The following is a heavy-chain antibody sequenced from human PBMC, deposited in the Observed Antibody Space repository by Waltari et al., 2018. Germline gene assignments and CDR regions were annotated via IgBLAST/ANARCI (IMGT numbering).Heavy chain of an antibody. V-gene: IGHV3-21*01. J-gene: IGHJ4*02. CDR3: VRRHGDYVTTMYYFDY. CDR1: GFTFSSYS. Sequence: EVQLVESGGGLVKPGGSLRLSCAASGFTFSSYSMNWVRQAPGKGLEWVSSISSSSSYIYYADSVKGRFTISRDNAKNSLYLQMNSLRAEDTAVYYCVRRHGDYVTTMYYFDYWGQGTLVTVSS. CDR2: ISSSSSYI. D-gene: IGHD4-17*01.